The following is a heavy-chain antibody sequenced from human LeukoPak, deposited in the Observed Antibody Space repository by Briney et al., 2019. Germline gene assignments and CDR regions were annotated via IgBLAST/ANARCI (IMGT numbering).Heavy chain of an antibody. V-gene: IGHV3-64*04. CDR1: GFTCSSHA. J-gene: IGHJ4*02. Sequence: GGSLRLSCSAAGFTCSSHAMHWVRQAPGKGLEYVSTINDNGGITYYADSVKGRFTISRDNVKDSLSLQMNSLRVEDTAVYFCARGWSRDYWGQGTLVTVSS. CDR3: ARGWSRDY. CDR2: INDNGGIT.